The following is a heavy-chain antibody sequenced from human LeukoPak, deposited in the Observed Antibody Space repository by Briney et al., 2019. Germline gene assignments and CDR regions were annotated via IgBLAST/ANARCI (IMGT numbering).Heavy chain of an antibody. J-gene: IGHJ4*02. CDR2: IYHTGST. V-gene: IGHV4-30-2*01. CDR1: GGSISSGNYY. D-gene: IGHD5-12*01. CDR3: ARDQSGYD. Sequence: SQTLSLTCKVSGGSISSGNYYWSWIRQPPGKGLEWIGYIYHTGSTYYNPSLKSRVTISVDRSKNQFSLQLSSVTAADTAVYYCARDQSGYDWSPGTLVTVSS.